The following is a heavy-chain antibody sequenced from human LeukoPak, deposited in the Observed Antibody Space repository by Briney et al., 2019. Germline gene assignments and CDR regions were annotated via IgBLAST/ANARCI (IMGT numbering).Heavy chain of an antibody. CDR3: ARDGPYYYDSSGYSTDY. CDR1: GGTFSSYA. D-gene: IGHD3-22*01. J-gene: IGHJ4*02. CDR2: IIPILGIA. V-gene: IGHV1-69*04. Sequence: SVKVSCKASGGTFSSYAISWVRQAPGQGLEWMGRIIPILGIANYAQKFQGRVTITADKSTSTAYMELSSLRSEDTAVYYCARDGPYYYDSSGYSTDYWGQGTLVTVSS.